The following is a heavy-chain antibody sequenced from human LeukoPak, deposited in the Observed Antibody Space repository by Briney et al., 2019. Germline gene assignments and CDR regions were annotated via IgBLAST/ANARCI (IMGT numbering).Heavy chain of an antibody. V-gene: IGHV3-74*01. D-gene: IGHD2-8*01. CDR2: IKTDGSIT. CDR3: ARERAEVGVPYFDY. Sequence: GGSLRLSCAASGFSFSVYWMHWVRQAPGKGPVWVSRIKTDGSITDYADSVKGRFTISRDNSKNTLYLQMNSLRGEDTAVYYCARERAEVGVPYFDYWGQGTLVTVSS. CDR1: GFSFSVYW. J-gene: IGHJ4*02.